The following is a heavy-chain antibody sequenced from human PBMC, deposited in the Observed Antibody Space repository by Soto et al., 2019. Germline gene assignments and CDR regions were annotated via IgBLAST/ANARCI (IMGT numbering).Heavy chain of an antibody. CDR1: GDSVSSYA. Sequence: PSGTLSLSCTVCGDSVSSYAVSLILQPPGKGLEWIWNIHYNGNTKYSPSLKSRVTMSVDTSKNHFSLKLISVTTADTAVYFCARDLWGYCGTDCYPLDVWGPGTTVPV. CDR3: ARDLWGYCGTDCYPLDV. D-gene: IGHD2-21*02. J-gene: IGHJ6*02. V-gene: IGHV4-59*02. CDR2: IHYNGNT.